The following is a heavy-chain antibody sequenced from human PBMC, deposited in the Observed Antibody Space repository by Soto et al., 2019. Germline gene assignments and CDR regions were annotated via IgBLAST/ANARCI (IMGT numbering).Heavy chain of an antibody. V-gene: IGHV6-1*01. Sequence: TLSLACAICGDSISSKRAAWYWIRQSPSRGLEWLGGTYYRSKWYNDYAVSVKSRITINPDTSKNQLSLQLNSVTPEDTAVYYCARDRSRVFDIWGQRTMVTVSS. CDR3: ARDRSRVFDI. CDR2: TYYRSKWYN. CDR1: GDSISSKRAA. J-gene: IGHJ3*02. D-gene: IGHD3-10*01.